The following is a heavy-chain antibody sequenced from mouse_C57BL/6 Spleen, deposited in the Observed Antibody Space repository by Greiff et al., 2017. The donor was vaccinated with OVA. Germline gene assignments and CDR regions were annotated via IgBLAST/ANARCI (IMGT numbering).Heavy chain of an antibody. CDR1: GFNIKDYY. Sequence: VQLQQSGAELVKPGASVKLSCTASGFNIKDYYMHWVKQRTEQGLEWIGRIDPEDGETKYAPKFPGKATITADTSSNTAYLQLSSLTSEDTAVYYCARSQNYGSSFAYWGQGTLVTVSA. CDR2: IDPEDGET. V-gene: IGHV14-2*01. CDR3: ARSQNYGSSFAY. J-gene: IGHJ3*01. D-gene: IGHD1-1*01.